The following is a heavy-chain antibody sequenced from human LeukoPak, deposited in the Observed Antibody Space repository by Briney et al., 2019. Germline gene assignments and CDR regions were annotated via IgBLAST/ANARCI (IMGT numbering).Heavy chain of an antibody. J-gene: IGHJ4*02. CDR1: GFTFNSYW. CDR3: AKDITYGGNSDFDY. Sequence: GGSLRLSCTASGFTFNSYWMSWVRQAPGKGLEWVSGISWNSGSIGYADSVKGRFTISRDNAKNSLYLQMNSLRAEDTALYYCAKDITYGGNSDFDYWGQGTLVTVSS. V-gene: IGHV3-9*01. CDR2: ISWNSGSI. D-gene: IGHD4-23*01.